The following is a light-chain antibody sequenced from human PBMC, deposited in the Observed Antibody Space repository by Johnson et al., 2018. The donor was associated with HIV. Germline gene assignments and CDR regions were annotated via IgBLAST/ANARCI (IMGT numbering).Light chain of an antibody. CDR2: ENN. Sequence: QSVLTQPPSVSAAPGQKVTISCSGSSSNIGNNYVSWYQQLPETAPKLLIYENNKRPSGIPDRFSGSKSGTSATLGITGIHTGDEADYYFGTWDSSLSAVYVFGTGTKVTV. V-gene: IGLV1-51*02. J-gene: IGLJ1*01. CDR1: SSNIGNNY. CDR3: GTWDSSLSAVYV.